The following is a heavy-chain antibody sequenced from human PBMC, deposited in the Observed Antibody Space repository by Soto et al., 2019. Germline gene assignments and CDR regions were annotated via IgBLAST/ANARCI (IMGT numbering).Heavy chain of an antibody. CDR3: ARGRYCLTGRCFPNWFDS. D-gene: IGHD7-27*01. J-gene: IGHJ5*01. CDR1: GDSISNLDYF. V-gene: IGHV4-30-4*01. Sequence: SETLSLTCSVSGDSISNLDYFWAWIRQPPGQALEYIGYIYKSATTYYNPSFESRVAISVDTSKSQFSLNVTSVTTADTAVYFCARGRYCLTGRCFPNWFDSWGQGALVTVSS. CDR2: IYKSATT.